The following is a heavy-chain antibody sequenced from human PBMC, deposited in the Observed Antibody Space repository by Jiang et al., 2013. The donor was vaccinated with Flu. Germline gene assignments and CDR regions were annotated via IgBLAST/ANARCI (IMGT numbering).Heavy chain of an antibody. CDR3: ARDSHCSGGSCYDEFDP. CDR2: INPSGGST. V-gene: IGHV1-46*01. Sequence: QLVESGAEVKKPGASVKVSCKASGYTFTSYYMHWVRQAPGQGLEWMGIINPSGGSTSYAQKFQGRVTMTRDTSTSTVYMELSSLRSEDTAVYYCARDSHCSGGSCYDEFDPWGQGTLVTVSS. D-gene: IGHD2-15*01. CDR1: GYTFTSYY. J-gene: IGHJ5*02.